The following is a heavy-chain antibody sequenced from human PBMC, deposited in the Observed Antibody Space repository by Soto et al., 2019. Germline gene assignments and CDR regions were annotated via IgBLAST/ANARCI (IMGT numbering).Heavy chain of an antibody. Sequence: SETLSLTSTVSGGNISSSYWSWIRQPPGKGLEYIGYIYYSGSTNYNPSLKSRVTISVDTSKNQFSLKLSSVTAADTAVYYCARVWGGAFDIWGQGTMVTVSS. J-gene: IGHJ3*02. V-gene: IGHV4-59*01. CDR2: IYYSGST. CDR3: ARVWGGAFDI. CDR1: GGNISSSY. D-gene: IGHD3-10*01.